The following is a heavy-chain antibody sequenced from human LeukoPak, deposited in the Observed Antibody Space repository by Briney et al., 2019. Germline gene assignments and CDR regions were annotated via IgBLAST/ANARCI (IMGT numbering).Heavy chain of an antibody. Sequence: GGSLRLSCAASGFTFSDYGMHWVRQAPGKGLVWVGFIRYDESNKYYADSVKGRFTISRDNSRDTLYLQMSSLRVEDTAVYVCAKDSNRGHSSNSPDHWGQGTLVTVSS. CDR3: AKDSNRGHSSNSPDH. CDR1: GFTFSDYG. V-gene: IGHV3-30*02. D-gene: IGHD6-13*01. CDR2: IRYDESNK. J-gene: IGHJ4*02.